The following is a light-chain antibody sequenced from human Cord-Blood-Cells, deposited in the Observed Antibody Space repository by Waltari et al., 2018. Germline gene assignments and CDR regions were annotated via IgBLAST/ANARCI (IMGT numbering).Light chain of an antibody. Sequence: QSALTQPASVSGSPGQSITISCTGTRSDVGGYNSVSWYQQHPGKAPKLMIYDVSNRPSGVSNRFSGSKSGNTASLTISGLQAEDEADYYCSSYTSSSTLGVFGGGTKLTVL. CDR2: DVS. CDR3: SSYTSSSTLGV. CDR1: RSDVGGYNS. J-gene: IGLJ3*02. V-gene: IGLV2-14*01.